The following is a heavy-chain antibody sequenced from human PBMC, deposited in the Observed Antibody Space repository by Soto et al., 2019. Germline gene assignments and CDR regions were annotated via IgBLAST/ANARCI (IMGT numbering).Heavy chain of an antibody. CDR3: ARSQWLVQGWFDP. V-gene: IGHV3-48*02. CDR2: ISSSSSTI. Sequence: GGSLRLSCAASGFTFSSYSMNWVRQAPGKGLEWVSYISSSSSTIYYADSVKGRFTISRDNAKNSLYLQMNSLKDEDTAVYYCARSQWLVQGWFDPWGQGTLVTVSS. CDR1: GFTFSSYS. J-gene: IGHJ5*02. D-gene: IGHD6-19*01.